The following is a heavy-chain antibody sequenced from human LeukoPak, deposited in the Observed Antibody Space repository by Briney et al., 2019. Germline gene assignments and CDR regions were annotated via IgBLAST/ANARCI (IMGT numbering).Heavy chain of an antibody. CDR3: ARHLFSSGYFHLDY. Sequence: GESLKTSCKGSGYIFTTYWIAWVRQMPGKGLEWMGIIYPGDSDARYSPSFQGQVTISADKSITTAYLQWSSLKASDTAIYYCARHLFSSGYFHLDYWGQGTLVTVSS. V-gene: IGHV5-51*01. J-gene: IGHJ4*02. CDR2: IYPGDSDA. CDR1: GYIFTTYW. D-gene: IGHD6-19*01.